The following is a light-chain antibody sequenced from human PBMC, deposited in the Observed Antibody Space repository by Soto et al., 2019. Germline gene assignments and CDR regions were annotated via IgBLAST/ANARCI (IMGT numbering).Light chain of an antibody. CDR2: YDS. CDR1: NIGTRS. V-gene: IGLV3-21*04. CDR3: QVWDSTSNHPGVV. J-gene: IGLJ2*01. Sequence: SYELTQPPSESVAPGRTARITCGGNNIGTRSVHWYRQKPGQAPVVVIYYDSDRPSGIPERFSGSNSGNTATLTISRVEAGDEADYYCQVWDSTSNHPGVVFGGGTKLTVL.